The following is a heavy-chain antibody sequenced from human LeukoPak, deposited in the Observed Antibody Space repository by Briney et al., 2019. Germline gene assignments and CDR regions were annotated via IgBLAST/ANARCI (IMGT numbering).Heavy chain of an antibody. CDR2: IRGKTKSYAT. V-gene: IGHV3-73*01. J-gene: IGHJ6*02. CDR1: GFTFSGSA. D-gene: IGHD3-22*01. Sequence: GGSLTLSCAASGFTFSGSAMHWVRQASGKGLEWVGRIRGKTKSYATAYAASVKGRFTISRDDSKNTAYLQMNSLKTEDTAVYYCTIQIAPDYYYYGMDVWGQGTTVTVSS. CDR3: TIQIAPDYYYYGMDV.